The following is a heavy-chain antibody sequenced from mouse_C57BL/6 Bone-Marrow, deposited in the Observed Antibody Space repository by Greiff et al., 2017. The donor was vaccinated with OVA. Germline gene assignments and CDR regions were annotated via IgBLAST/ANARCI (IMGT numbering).Heavy chain of an antibody. CDR1: GYAFSSSW. J-gene: IGHJ2*01. V-gene: IGHV1-82*01. CDR2: IYPGDGDT. D-gene: IGHD2-4*01. Sequence: QVQLQQSGPELVKPGASVKISCKASGYAFSSSWMNWVKQRPGKGLEWIGRIYPGDGDTNYNGKFKGKATLTADKSSSTAYMQLSSLTSEDSAVYFCARGRGLHFDYRGQGTTLTVSS. CDR3: ARGRGLHFDY.